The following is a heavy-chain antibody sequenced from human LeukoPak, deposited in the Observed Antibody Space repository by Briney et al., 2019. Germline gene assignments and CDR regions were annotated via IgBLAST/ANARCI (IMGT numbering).Heavy chain of an antibody. CDR1: RGSISHSDYY. CDR2: VYYTGSI. J-gene: IGHJ4*02. CDR3: ARQGYNSGRLFDY. D-gene: IGHD6-19*01. V-gene: IGHV4-39*01. Sequence: PSETLSLTCTVSRGSISHSDYYWGWIRQSPGKGLEWIGSVYYTGSIYSNPSLRGRVAMSVDTSKNHFSLNLTSVTASDTAVYFCARQGYNSGRLFDYWGQGSLVTVSS.